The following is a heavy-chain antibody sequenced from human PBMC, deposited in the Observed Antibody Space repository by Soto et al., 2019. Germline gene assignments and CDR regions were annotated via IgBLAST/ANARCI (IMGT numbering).Heavy chain of an antibody. CDR3: AKGVGYCSGGSCQSHQNYFDY. Sequence: GGSLRLSCAASGFTFSSYAMSWVRQAPGKGLEWVSAISGSGGSTYYADSVKGRFTISRDNSKNTLYLQMNSLRAEDTAVYYCAKGVGYCSGGSCQSHQNYFDYWGQGTLVTVSS. CDR2: ISGSGGST. CDR1: GFTFSSYA. V-gene: IGHV3-23*01. D-gene: IGHD2-15*01. J-gene: IGHJ4*02.